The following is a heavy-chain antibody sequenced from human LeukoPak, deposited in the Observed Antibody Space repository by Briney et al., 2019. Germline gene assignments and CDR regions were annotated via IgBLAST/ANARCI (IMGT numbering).Heavy chain of an antibody. D-gene: IGHD3-22*01. CDR1: GFTFSSYA. J-gene: IGHJ4*02. Sequence: GGSLRLSCAASGFTFSSYAMHWVRQAPGKGLEYVSAISSNGGSTYYANSVEGRFTISRDNSKNTLYLQMGSLRAEDMAVYYCARGSTYYYDSSGYYGYHDYWGQGTLVTVSS. CDR3: ARGSTYYYDSSGYYGYHDY. V-gene: IGHV3-64*01. CDR2: ISSNGGST.